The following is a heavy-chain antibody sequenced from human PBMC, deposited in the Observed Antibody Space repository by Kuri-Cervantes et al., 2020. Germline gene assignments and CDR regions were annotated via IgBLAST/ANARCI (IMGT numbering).Heavy chain of an antibody. CDR2: ISYDGSNK. CDR3: ASRNGDYVDY. D-gene: IGHD4-17*01. V-gene: IGHV3-30*01. CDR1: GGTFSSYA. J-gene: IGHJ4*02. Sequence: SCQASGGTFSSYAMHWVRQAPGKGLEWVAVISYDGSNKYYADSVKGRFTISRDNSKNTLYLQMNSLRAEDTAVYYCASRNGDYVDYWGQGTLVTVSS.